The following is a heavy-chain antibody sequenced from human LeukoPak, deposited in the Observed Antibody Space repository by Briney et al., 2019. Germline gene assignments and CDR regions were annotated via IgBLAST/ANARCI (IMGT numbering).Heavy chain of an antibody. J-gene: IGHJ4*02. CDR2: ISTSNGDT. Sequence: GASVKVSCKASGYTFSTYGISWVRQAPGQGLEWMGWISTSNGDTKYAQKLQGRVTMTTDTSTSTAYMELRSLRSGDTAVYYCAREGLGELTLDYWGQGTLVTVSS. D-gene: IGHD3-16*01. CDR3: AREGLGELTLDY. CDR1: GYTFSTYG. V-gene: IGHV1-18*01.